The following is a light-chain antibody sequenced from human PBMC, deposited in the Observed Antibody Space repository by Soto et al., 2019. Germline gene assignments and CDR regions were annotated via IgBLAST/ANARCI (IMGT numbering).Light chain of an antibody. Sequence: IQMTQSPSSLSSSLGDRVTISCRASQTISNWLAWYQQKPGKAPKLLIYDASSLESGVPSRFSGSGSGTEFTLTISSMKPEDFATDDCQKYNSFWTFGQGTKVDIK. CDR3: QKYNSFWT. CDR1: QTISNW. CDR2: DAS. V-gene: IGKV1-5*01. J-gene: IGKJ1*01.